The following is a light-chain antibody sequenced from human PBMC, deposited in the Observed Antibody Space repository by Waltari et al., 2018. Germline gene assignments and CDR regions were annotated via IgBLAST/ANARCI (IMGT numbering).Light chain of an antibody. CDR3: QQYGSSPPT. CDR1: QSVTSSY. J-gene: IGKJ1*01. CDR2: SAS. Sequence: EIVLTQSPGTLSLSPGELVTLSCRASQSVTSSYLAWYQQKPGQAPRLIIYSASNRATGIPDRFSGSGSGTDFTLTISRLEPEDFAVYCCQQYGSSPPTFGQGTKVEIK. V-gene: IGKV3-20*01.